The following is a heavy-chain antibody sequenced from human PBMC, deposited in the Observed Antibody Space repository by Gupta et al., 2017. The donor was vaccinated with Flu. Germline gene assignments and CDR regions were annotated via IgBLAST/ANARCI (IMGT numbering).Heavy chain of an antibody. CDR2: LYYLCT. Sequence: QMQLQESGPGLVKPSETLSLTCSVSVASISNRGYYWGWIRQPPGKGLEWIGSLYYLCTYHNPSLQSRVTISADTSKNQISLMLTSMTAADTAVYYCVRLRVVRLMDPQGYFDYWGQGTPVTVSS. CDR1: VASISNRGYY. J-gene: IGHJ4*02. V-gene: IGHV4-39*01. CDR3: VRLRVVRLMDPQGYFDY. D-gene: IGHD3-22*01.